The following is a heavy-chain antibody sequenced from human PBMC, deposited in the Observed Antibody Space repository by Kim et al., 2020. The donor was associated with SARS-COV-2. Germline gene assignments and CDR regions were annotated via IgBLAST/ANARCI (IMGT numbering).Heavy chain of an antibody. D-gene: IGHD3-10*01. Sequence: DSVNARFTIARANAKNSLYLQMNSLKTKDTALYYCAKDMVYGSGSYYLDYWGQGTLVTVSS. V-gene: IGHV3-9*01. CDR3: AKDMVYGSGSYYLDY. J-gene: IGHJ4*02.